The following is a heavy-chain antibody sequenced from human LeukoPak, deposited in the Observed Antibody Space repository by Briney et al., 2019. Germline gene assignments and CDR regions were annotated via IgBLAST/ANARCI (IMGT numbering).Heavy chain of an antibody. CDR2: INFNGEIT. D-gene: IGHD2-2*02. V-gene: IGHV4-34*01. CDR1: GGSFSGYL. CDR3: TRPGLTGMRKYPRADYYYYGMDV. J-gene: IGHJ6*02. Sequence: SETLSLTCTVSGGSFSGYLWSWLRQSPGKGLEWIGEINFNGEITNYNPSLKSRLTMSVDTSKNQFSLKLSSVTVADTAVYYCTRPGLTGMRKYPRADYYYYGMDVWGQGTAVTVSS.